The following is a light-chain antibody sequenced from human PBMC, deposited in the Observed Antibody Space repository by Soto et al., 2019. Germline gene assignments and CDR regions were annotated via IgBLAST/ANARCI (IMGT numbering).Light chain of an antibody. CDR1: QGISSY. CDR3: QQYYSYPPG. V-gene: IGKV1-8*01. CDR2: AAS. Sequence: AIRMTQSPSSFSASTGDRVTITCRASQGISSYLAWYQQKPGKAPKLLIYAASTLQSGVPSRFSGSGSGTDFTLTISCLQSEDFATYYCQQYYSYPPGFGGGTKVEIK. J-gene: IGKJ4*01.